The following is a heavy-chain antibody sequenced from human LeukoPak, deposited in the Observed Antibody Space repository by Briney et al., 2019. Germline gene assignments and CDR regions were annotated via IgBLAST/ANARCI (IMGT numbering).Heavy chain of an antibody. V-gene: IGHV4-61*02. CDR2: IYTSGST. CDR3: ARGVVVVPGYFYYYMDV. Sequence: SETLSLTCTVSGGSISSGSYYWSWIRQPAGKGLEWIGRIYTSGSTNYNPSLKSRVTISVDTSKNQFSLKLSSVTAADTAEYYCARGVVVVPGYFYYYMDVWGKGTTVTVSS. D-gene: IGHD2-15*01. J-gene: IGHJ6*03. CDR1: GGSISSGSYY.